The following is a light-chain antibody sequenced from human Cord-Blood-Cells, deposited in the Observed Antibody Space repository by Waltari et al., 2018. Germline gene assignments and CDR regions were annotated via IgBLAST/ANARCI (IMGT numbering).Light chain of an antibody. CDR1: QIISSY. Sequence: DIQMTQSPSSLSASVGDRVTITGRASQIISSYLNWYQQKPGKAPKLLIYAASSLQSGVPARVSGSGCGTYFTLTISSLQPEDFATYYCQQSYSTWTFGQGTKVEIK. CDR3: QQSYSTWT. J-gene: IGKJ1*01. CDR2: AAS. V-gene: IGKV1-39*01.